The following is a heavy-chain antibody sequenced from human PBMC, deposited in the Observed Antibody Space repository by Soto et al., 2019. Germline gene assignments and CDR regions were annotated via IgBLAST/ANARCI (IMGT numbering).Heavy chain of an antibody. CDR2: IYSGGST. CDR3: ARAKMQLWPNYYDDGLDV. Sequence: GGSLRLSCAASGFTVSTNFMTWVRQAPGKGLEWVSVIYSGGSTFYADSVKGRFTITRDNSENTLYFQMNSLRAEDTAVYYCARAKMQLWPNYYDDGLDVWGQGTMVTVSS. D-gene: IGHD5-18*01. CDR1: GFTVSTNF. V-gene: IGHV3-66*01. J-gene: IGHJ6*02.